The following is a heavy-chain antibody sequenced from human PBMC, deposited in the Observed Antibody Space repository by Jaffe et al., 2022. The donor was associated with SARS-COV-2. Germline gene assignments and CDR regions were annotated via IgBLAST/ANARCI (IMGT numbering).Heavy chain of an antibody. D-gene: IGHD2-15*01. CDR3: TTDCGWDLPAPLFF. CDR2: IKSKTHGGTT. CDR1: GFTFSAAW. V-gene: IGHV3-15*01. J-gene: IGHJ4*02. Sequence: EVQLVESGGGLVKPGGSLRLSCAASGFTFSAAWMTWVRQAPGKGLEWVGRIKSKTHGGTTDYAAPVKGRFTISRDDSKNTLYLQMNSLQIEDTAVYYCTTDCGWDLPAPLFFGGQGTLVTVSS.